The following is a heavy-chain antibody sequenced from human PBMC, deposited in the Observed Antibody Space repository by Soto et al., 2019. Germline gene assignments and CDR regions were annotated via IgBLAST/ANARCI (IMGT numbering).Heavy chain of an antibody. CDR1: GFTFSSYG. J-gene: IGHJ4*02. Sequence: GGSLRLSCATSGFTFSSYGMHWVRQAPGKGLEWVAVIWYDGSNKYYADSVKGRFTISRDNSKNTLYLQMNSLRAEDTAVYYCARDQNFWSGFTDYWGQGTLVTVSS. D-gene: IGHD3-3*01. CDR3: ARDQNFWSGFTDY. CDR2: IWYDGSNK. V-gene: IGHV3-33*01.